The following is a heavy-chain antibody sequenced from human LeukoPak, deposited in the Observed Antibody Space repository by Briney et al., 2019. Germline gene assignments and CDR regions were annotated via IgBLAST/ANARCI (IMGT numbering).Heavy chain of an antibody. CDR3: AKRGLYCSGGSCYSEDAFDI. D-gene: IGHD2-15*01. J-gene: IGHJ3*02. CDR1: GFTFSDYA. CDR2: VSWNSGTI. Sequence: PGGSLRLSCAASGFTFSDYAMHWVRQAPGKGLEWVSGVSWNSGTIGYADSVKGRFIISRDNAKSFLFLQMNSLRPEDTAFYYCAKRGLYCSGGSCYSEDAFDIWGQGTMVTVSS. V-gene: IGHV3-9*01.